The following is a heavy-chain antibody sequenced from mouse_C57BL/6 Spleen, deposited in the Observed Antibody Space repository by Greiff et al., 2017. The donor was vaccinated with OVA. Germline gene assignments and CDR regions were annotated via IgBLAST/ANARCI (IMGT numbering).Heavy chain of an antibody. D-gene: IGHD1-1*01. CDR2: ISYDGSN. J-gene: IGHJ2*01. Sequence: EVKLQESGPGLVKPSQSLSLTCSVTGYSITSGYYWNWIRQFPGNKLEWMGYISYDGSNNYNPSLKNRISITRDTSKNQFFLKLNSVTTEDTATYYCARDRPSYYYGNGDYWGQGTTLTVSS. CDR3: ARDRPSYYYGNGDY. V-gene: IGHV3-6*01. CDR1: GYSITSGYY.